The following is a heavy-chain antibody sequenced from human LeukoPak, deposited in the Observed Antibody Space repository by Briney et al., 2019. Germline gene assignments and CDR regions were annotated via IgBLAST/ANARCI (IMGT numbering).Heavy chain of an antibody. Sequence: GGSLRLSCAASGFTVSSNYMSWVRRAPGKGLEWVSVIYSGGSTYYADSVKGRFTISRDNSKNTLYLQMNSLRAEDTAVYYCARSIRGVIGYWGQGTLVTVSS. V-gene: IGHV3-53*01. D-gene: IGHD3-10*01. CDR1: GFTVSSNY. CDR3: ARSIRGVIGY. J-gene: IGHJ4*02. CDR2: IYSGGST.